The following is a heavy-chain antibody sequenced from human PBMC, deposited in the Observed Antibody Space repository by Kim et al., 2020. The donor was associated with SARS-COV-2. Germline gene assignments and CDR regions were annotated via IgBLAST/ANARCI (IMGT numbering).Heavy chain of an antibody. CDR3: ARDRDVVVPAARFGFD. CDR1: GFTFSSYA. V-gene: IGHV3-30-3*01. D-gene: IGHD2-2*01. J-gene: IGHJ4*02. CDR2: ISYDGSNK. Sequence: GGSLRLSCAASGFTFSSYAMHWVRQAPGKGLEWVAVISYDGSNKYYADSVKGRFTISRDNSKNTLYLQMNSLRAEDTAVYYCARDRDVVVPAARFGFDWGQGTLVTVSS.